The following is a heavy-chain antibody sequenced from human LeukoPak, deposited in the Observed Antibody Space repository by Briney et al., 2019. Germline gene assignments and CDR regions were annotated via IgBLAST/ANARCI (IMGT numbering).Heavy chain of an antibody. CDR3: AKDQWLVLDY. D-gene: IGHD6-19*01. Sequence: QPGGSLRLSCAASGFTFSSYGMHWVRQAPGKGLEWVAFIRYDGSNNYYADSVKGRFTISRDNSKNTLYLQMNSLRAEDTAVYSCAKDQWLVLDYWGQGTLVTVSS. CDR1: GFTFSSYG. V-gene: IGHV3-30*02. J-gene: IGHJ4*02. CDR2: IRYDGSNN.